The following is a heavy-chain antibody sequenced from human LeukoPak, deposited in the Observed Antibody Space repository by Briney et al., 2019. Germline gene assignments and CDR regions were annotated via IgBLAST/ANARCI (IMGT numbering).Heavy chain of an antibody. CDR2: INHSGST. J-gene: IGHJ4*02. D-gene: IGHD3-22*01. CDR3: ARLGYYDSSGYYLFDY. CDR1: GGSFSGYY. V-gene: IGHV4-34*01. Sequence: SETLSLTCAVYGGSFSGYYWSWIRQPPGKGLEWIGEINHSGSTNYNPSLKGRVTISVDTSKNQFSLKLSSVTAADTAVYYCARLGYYDSSGYYLFDYWGQGTLVTVSS.